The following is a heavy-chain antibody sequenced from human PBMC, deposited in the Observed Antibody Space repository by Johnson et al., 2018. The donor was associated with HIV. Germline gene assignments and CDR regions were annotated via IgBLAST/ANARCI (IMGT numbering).Heavy chain of an antibody. CDR1: GFTFDDHG. Sequence: VQLVESGGGVARPGGSLRLSCVASGFTFDDHGMSWVRQVPGKGPEWVSGINWSGESIGYGESVKGRFTISRDNVKNSVYLQMNSLRVEDTALYYCAKSEGYSYGSDAFDIWGQGTMVTVSS. CDR3: AKSEGYSYGSDAFDI. CDR2: INWSGESI. V-gene: IGHV3-20*04. J-gene: IGHJ3*02. D-gene: IGHD5-18*01.